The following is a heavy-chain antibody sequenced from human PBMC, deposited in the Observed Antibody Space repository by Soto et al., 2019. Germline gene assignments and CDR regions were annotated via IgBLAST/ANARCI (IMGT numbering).Heavy chain of an antibody. CDR1: GFVFGGFG. Sequence: QVELVESGGGVVRPGKSLTVSCTGSGFVFGGFGMHWVRQTPGKGLEWLGMASYDGTYKYFADSVKGRFTISRDNGMNTVYLQMATLSLEDTALYYCARGGDVLDYWGRGTLVTVSS. D-gene: IGHD3-16*01. CDR2: ASYDGTYK. J-gene: IGHJ4*02. CDR3: ARGGDVLDY. V-gene: IGHV3-30*03.